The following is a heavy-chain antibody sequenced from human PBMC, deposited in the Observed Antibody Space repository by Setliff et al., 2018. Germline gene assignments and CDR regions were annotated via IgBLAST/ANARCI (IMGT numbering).Heavy chain of an antibody. CDR2: IQTSGTT. D-gene: IGHD2-8*01. Sequence: SETLSLTCTVSGGSISSYYWSWIRQPAGKGLEWIGHIQTSGTTNYNPSLKSRVTISVDTSKNQFSLKLSAVTAADTAVYFCAREDGPNYYYYYMDIWGKGTTVTAP. CDR3: AREDGPNYYYYYMDI. V-gene: IGHV4-4*07. J-gene: IGHJ6*03. CDR1: GGSISSYY.